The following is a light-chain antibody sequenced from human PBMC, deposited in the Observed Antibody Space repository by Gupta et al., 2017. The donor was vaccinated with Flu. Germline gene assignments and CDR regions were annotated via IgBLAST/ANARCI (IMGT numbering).Light chain of an antibody. J-gene: IGKJ1*01. CDR2: RVS. CDR1: QSLVHRNGNTY. V-gene: IGKV2-30*02. Sequence: DVVMTQSPLPLSVTLGQPASISCRSRQSLVHRNGNTYLTWFQQRPGQTPRRLIYRVSNRDSGVTDRVSGSGSGTDFTMKISRVEAEDVGIYYCMQGTHWPTFGQGTKVEIK. CDR3: MQGTHWPT.